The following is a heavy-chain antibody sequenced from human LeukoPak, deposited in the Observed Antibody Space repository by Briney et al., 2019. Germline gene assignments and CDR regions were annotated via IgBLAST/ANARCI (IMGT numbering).Heavy chain of an antibody. J-gene: IGHJ4*02. CDR3: AKSLGYSYGSTYFDY. V-gene: IGHV3-23*01. CDR1: GFTLSSYA. CDR2: ISGSGGST. D-gene: IGHD5-18*01. Sequence: GGSLRLSCAASGFTLSSYAMSWVLQALGKGLEWVSAISGSGGSTYYADSVKGRFTISRDNSKNTLYLQMNSLRAEDTAVYYCAKSLGYSYGSTYFDYWGQGTLVTVSS.